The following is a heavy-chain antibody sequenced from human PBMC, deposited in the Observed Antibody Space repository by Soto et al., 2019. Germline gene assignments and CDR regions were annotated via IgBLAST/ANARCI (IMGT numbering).Heavy chain of an antibody. V-gene: IGHV1-18*01. CDR3: ARQPHPDTWDWFDP. J-gene: IGHJ5*02. D-gene: IGHD7-27*01. Sequence: QVQLVQSGAEVKKPGASVKVSCKASGYTFTSYGISWVRQAPGQGLEWMGWISAYNGNTNYAQKLQGRVTLATDTSKSPASLELRSRKSDDTAVYYCARQPHPDTWDWFDPWGQGTLVTVSS. CDR1: GYTFTSYG. CDR2: ISAYNGNT.